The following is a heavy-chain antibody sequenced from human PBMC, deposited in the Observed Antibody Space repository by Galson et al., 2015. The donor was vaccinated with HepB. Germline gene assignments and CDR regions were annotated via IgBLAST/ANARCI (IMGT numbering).Heavy chain of an antibody. CDR3: AKSGVTGSYFEN. CDR1: GDSVSSNTAA. CDR2: TYYRSKWYN. V-gene: IGHV6-1*01. Sequence: CAISGDSVSSNTAAWNWIRQSPSRGLELLGRTYYRSKWYNEYADSVRGRITINPDTSKNRFSLQLNSVTPEDTAVYYCAKSGVTGSYFENWGQGTLVTVSS. D-gene: IGHD3-10*01. J-gene: IGHJ4*02.